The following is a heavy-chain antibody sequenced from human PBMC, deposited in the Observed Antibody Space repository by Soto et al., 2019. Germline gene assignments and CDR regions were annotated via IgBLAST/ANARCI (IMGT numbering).Heavy chain of an antibody. Sequence: LILSCAASGFTFSSHAMSWVRQAPGKGLEWVSSTIDSGGRSYHADSVRGRFTISRDNSKNTLYLQMNSLRADDTAIYYCAKDKMEQWLVGGYYDYWGQGALVTVSS. D-gene: IGHD6-19*01. CDR1: GFTFSSHA. J-gene: IGHJ4*02. CDR2: TIDSGGRS. V-gene: IGHV3-23*01. CDR3: AKDKMEQWLVGGYYDY.